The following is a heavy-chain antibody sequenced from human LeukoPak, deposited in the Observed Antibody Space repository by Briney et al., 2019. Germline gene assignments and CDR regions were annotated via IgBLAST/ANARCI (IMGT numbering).Heavy chain of an antibody. V-gene: IGHV5-51*01. CDR3: ARLSSGLSYGTTYFDN. J-gene: IGHJ4*02. CDR1: GYSFTTSW. CDR2: IYPGDSDT. Sequence: GESLKISCQGSGYSFTTSWIAWVRQMPGKGLEWMGIIYPGDSDTRYSPSFQGQVTISVDKSVTTAYLQWSSLKASDTAMFYCARLSSGLSYGTTYFDNWGQGTLVTVSS. D-gene: IGHD5-18*01.